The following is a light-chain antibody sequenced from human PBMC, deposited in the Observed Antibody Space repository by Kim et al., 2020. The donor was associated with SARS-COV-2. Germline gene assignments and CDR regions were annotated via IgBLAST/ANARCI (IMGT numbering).Light chain of an antibody. J-gene: IGLJ1*01. CDR1: SLRSYY. CDR2: GKN. Sequence: AFGPTVRITCQGDSLRSYYASWYQQKPGQAPVLVIYGKNNRPSGIPDRFSGSSSGNTASLTITGAQAEDEADYYCNSRDSSGNHEVFGTGTKVTVL. CDR3: NSRDSSGNHEV. V-gene: IGLV3-19*01.